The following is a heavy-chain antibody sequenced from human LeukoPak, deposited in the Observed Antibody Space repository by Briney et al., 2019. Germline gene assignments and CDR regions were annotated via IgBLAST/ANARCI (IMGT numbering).Heavy chain of an antibody. D-gene: IGHD2-2*01. J-gene: IGHJ6*03. CDR1: GFTFSSYS. CDR3: ARVEPSSTTPYMDV. CDR2: ISSSSSTK. V-gene: IGHV3-48*01. Sequence: GGSLRLSCAASGFTFSSYSMNWVRQAPGKGLEWVSYISSSSSTKYYADSVKGRFTISRDNAKNSLYLQMNSLRAEDTAVYYCARVEPSSTTPYMDVWGKGTTVTVSS.